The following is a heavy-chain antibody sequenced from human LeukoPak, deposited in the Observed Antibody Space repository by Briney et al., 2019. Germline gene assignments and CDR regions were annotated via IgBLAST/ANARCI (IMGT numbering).Heavy chain of an antibody. J-gene: IGHJ5*02. Sequence: PSGTLSLTCAVYGGSFSGYYWSWIRQPPGKGLEWIGEINHSGSTNYNPSLKSRVTISVDTSKNQFSLKLSSVTAADTAVYYCARGRRVYYDILTGYYKGDWFDPWGQGTLVTVSS. D-gene: IGHD3-9*01. CDR1: GGSFSGYY. CDR3: ARGRRVYYDILTGYYKGDWFDP. CDR2: INHSGST. V-gene: IGHV4-34*01.